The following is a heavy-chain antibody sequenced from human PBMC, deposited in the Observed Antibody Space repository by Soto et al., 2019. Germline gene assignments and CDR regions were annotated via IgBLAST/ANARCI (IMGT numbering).Heavy chain of an antibody. D-gene: IGHD1-20*01. CDR3: ARHLASYNWNQKYGMDV. Sequence: PGESLKISCKGSGYRFTSYWISWVRQMPGKGLEWMGRIDPSDSYTNYSPSFQGHVTISADKSISTAYLQWSSLKASDTAMYYCARHLASYNWNQKYGMDVWGQGTTVTVSS. CDR1: GYRFTSYW. CDR2: IDPSDSYT. J-gene: IGHJ6*02. V-gene: IGHV5-10-1*01.